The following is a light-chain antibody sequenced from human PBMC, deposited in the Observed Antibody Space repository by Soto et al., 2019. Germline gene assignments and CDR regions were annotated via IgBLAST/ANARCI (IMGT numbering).Light chain of an antibody. CDR3: QAWDSSTNV. CDR2: EDN. CDR1: ELGDKY. V-gene: IGLV3-1*01. Sequence: SYELTQPPSVSVSPGQTARVPCSGRELGDKYVCWFQQKPGQSPVLVMYEDNKRPSGIPERFSGSNSGNTATLTISGTQAMDEGDYYCQAWDSSTNVFGTGTKVTVL. J-gene: IGLJ1*01.